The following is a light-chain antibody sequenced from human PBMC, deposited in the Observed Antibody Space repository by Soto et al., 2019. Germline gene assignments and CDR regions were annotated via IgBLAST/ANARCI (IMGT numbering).Light chain of an antibody. CDR3: QQSYITPRT. J-gene: IGKJ1*01. V-gene: IGKV1-39*01. CDR2: AAS. Sequence: IQMTHSPSTLSASVVDRVTITFRASQSISSWLAWYQQKPGKAPNLLIYAASSLQSGVPSRFSGSGSGTDFTLTISSLQPEDSATYYCQQSYITPRTFGQGTKVDIK. CDR1: QSISSW.